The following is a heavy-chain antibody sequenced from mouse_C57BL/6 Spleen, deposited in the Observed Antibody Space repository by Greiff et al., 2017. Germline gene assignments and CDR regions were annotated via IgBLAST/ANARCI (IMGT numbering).Heavy chain of an antibody. V-gene: IGHV5-17*01. J-gene: IGHJ4*01. Sequence: EVKLVESGGGLVKPGGSLKLSCAASGFTFSDYGMPWVRQAPEKGLEWVAYISSGSSTIYYADTVQGRFTISRDNAKNTLFLHMTSLRSEDTAMYYCARTEYEYDGRAMDYWGQGTAGTVSS. CDR3: ARTEYEYDGRAMDY. CDR1: GFTFSDYG. CDR2: ISSGSSTI. D-gene: IGHD2-4*01.